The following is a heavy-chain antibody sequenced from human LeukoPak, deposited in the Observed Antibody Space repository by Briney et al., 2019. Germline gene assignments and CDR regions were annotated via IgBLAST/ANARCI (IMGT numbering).Heavy chain of an antibody. CDR2: IIPIFGTA. CDR3: ARGRITMVRGVHYYYYMDV. CDR1: GGTFSSYA. D-gene: IGHD3-10*01. Sequence: SVNVSCKASGGTFSSYAISWVRQAPGQGLEWMGGIIPIFGTANYAQKFQGRVTITADKSTSTAYMELSSLRSEDTAVYYCARGRITMVRGVHYYYYMDVWGKGTTVTVSS. J-gene: IGHJ6*03. V-gene: IGHV1-69*06.